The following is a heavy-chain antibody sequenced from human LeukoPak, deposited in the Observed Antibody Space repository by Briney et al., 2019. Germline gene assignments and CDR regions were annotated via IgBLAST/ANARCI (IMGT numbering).Heavy chain of an antibody. CDR2: ISSNGGST. CDR1: GFTFSSYA. D-gene: IGHD4/OR15-4a*01. V-gene: IGHV3-64*01. CDR3: ARRAGAYSHPYDC. Sequence: GGSLRLSCAASGFTFSSYAMHWVRQAPGKGLEYVSAISSNGGSTYYANSVKGRFTISRDNSKNTLYLQMGSLRAEDMAVYYCARRAGAYSHPYDCWGQGTLVTVSS. J-gene: IGHJ4*02.